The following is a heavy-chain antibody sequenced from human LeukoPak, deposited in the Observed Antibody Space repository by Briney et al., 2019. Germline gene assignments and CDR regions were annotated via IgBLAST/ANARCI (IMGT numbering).Heavy chain of an antibody. CDR2: INSDGSTT. V-gene: IGHV3-74*01. CDR3: ARALGSGISI. D-gene: IGHD3-10*01. Sequence: GGSLRLSCAASGFTFSTYWMHWVRQAPGKGLVWVSHINSDGSTTAYADSVKGRFTISRDNAKNTLFLQMNSLRAEDTAVYYCARALGSGISIWGQGTMGTVSS. CDR1: GFTFSTYW. J-gene: IGHJ3*02.